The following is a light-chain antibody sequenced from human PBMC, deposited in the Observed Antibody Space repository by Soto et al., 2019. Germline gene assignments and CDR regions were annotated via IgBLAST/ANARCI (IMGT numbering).Light chain of an antibody. CDR1: QSISSY. Sequence: DIQMTQSPSSLSASVGDRVTITCRASQSISSYLNWYKQKPGKAPKLMIFAASSLQSGVPSRFSGSGSGTDFTLTVSSLQPEDSATYYCQQSYTSRITFGLGTRLEIK. J-gene: IGKJ5*01. V-gene: IGKV1-39*01. CDR3: QQSYTSRIT. CDR2: AAS.